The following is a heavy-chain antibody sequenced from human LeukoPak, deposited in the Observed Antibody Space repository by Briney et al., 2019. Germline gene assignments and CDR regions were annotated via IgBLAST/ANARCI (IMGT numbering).Heavy chain of an antibody. CDR3: ARNENSGWGYFDY. J-gene: IGHJ4*02. Sequence: GGSLRLSCAASGFSLSNYWMHWVRQAPGKGLEWVSVIGGSNGITFYVGSVKGRFTISRDNSKDTLYLQMNSLRAEDTAVYYCARNENSGWGYFDYWGQGTLVTVSS. D-gene: IGHD5-12*01. V-gene: IGHV3-23*01. CDR1: GFSLSNYW. CDR2: IGGSNGIT.